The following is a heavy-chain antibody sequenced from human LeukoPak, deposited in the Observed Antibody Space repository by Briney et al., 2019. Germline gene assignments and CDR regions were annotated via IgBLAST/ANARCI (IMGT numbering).Heavy chain of an antibody. V-gene: IGHV4-59*12. D-gene: IGHD2-2*01. Sequence: SETLSLTCTVSGGSINYYYWSWIRQPPGKGLEWIGFINYSGSTNYNPSLKSRVTISVDTSKNQFSLKLSSVTAADTAVYYCARGSHSQLYYYYGMDVWGQGTTVTVSS. CDR2: INYSGST. CDR1: GGSINYYY. CDR3: ARGSHSQLYYYYGMDV. J-gene: IGHJ6*02.